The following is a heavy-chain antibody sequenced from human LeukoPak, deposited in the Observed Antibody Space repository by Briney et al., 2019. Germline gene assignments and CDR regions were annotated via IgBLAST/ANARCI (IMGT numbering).Heavy chain of an antibody. J-gene: IGHJ3*02. CDR1: GFTFSSYS. CDR3: ARYCGGDCWRGDAFDI. V-gene: IGHV3-21*01. CDR2: ISSSSSYI. D-gene: IGHD2-21*02. Sequence: GGSLRLSCAASGFTFSSYSMNWVRQAPGKGLEWVSSISSSSSYIYYADSVKGRFTISRDNAKNSLYLQMNSLRAEDTAVYYCARYCGGDCWRGDAFDIWGQGTMVTVSS.